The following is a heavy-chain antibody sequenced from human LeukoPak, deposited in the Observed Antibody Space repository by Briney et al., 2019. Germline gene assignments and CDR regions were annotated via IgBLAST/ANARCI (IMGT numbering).Heavy chain of an antibody. D-gene: IGHD3-9*01. CDR3: ARERGASYYDILTGYSSGGAFFDY. CDR1: GYTFTSYA. Sequence: ASVKVSCEASGYTFTSYAMNWVRQAPGQGLEWMGWINTNTGNPTYAQGFTGRFVFSLDTSVSTAYLQISSLKAEDTAVYYCARERGASYYDILTGYSSGGAFFDYWGQGTLVTVSS. J-gene: IGHJ4*02. V-gene: IGHV7-4-1*02. CDR2: INTNTGNP.